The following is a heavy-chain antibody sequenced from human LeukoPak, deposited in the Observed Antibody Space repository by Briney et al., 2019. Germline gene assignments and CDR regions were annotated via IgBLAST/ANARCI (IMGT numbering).Heavy chain of an antibody. Sequence: SETLSLACTVSGGSISSSSYYWGWIRQPPGKGLEWIGSIYYSGSTYYNPSLKSRVTISVDTSKNQFSLKLSSVAAADTAVYYCARAYNWNDGPDYWGQGTLVTVSS. D-gene: IGHD1-20*01. J-gene: IGHJ4*02. CDR1: GGSISSSSYY. CDR3: ARAYNWNDGPDY. CDR2: IYYSGST. V-gene: IGHV4-39*01.